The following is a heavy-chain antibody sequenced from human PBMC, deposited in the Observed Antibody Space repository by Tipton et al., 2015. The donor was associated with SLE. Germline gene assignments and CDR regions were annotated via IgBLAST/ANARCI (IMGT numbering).Heavy chain of an antibody. CDR3: ARCPGFWNTCPFDF. J-gene: IGHJ5*01. CDR1: GFTFNKAW. D-gene: IGHD3-3*01. CDR2: IKSRTDGGTT. V-gene: IGHV3-15*01. Sequence: GSLRLSCVVSGFTFNKAWMSWVRQAPGKGLEWVGRIKSRTDGGTTDYAAPVKDRFTISRDDSKNTLYLQMDSLKTEDTAVYYCARCPGFWNTCPFDFCGQGPMVTVSS.